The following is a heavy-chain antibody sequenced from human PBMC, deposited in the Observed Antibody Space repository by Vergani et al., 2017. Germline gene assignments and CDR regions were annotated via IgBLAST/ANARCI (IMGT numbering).Heavy chain of an antibody. CDR3: AREQWLPIDYFDY. D-gene: IGHD6-19*01. CDR1: GYTFTNYD. CDR2: MNPQSGMR. Sequence: QEHLVQSGAEVKKPGASVKVSCKASGYTFTNYDVHWVRQARGQGLEWMGWMNPQSGMRGHGQKFQGRLSMSRNTSTSTAYMELRSLRSDDTAVYYCAREQWLPIDYFDYWGQGTLVTVSS. J-gene: IGHJ4*02. V-gene: IGHV1-8*01.